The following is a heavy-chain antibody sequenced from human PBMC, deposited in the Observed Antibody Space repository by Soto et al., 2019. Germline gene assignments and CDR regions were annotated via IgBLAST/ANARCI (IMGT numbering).Heavy chain of an antibody. J-gene: IGHJ6*02. V-gene: IGHV1-18*01. CDR1: GYTFTIYV. D-gene: IGHD3-16*01. Sequence: QVQLVQSGAEVKNPGASVKVSCKASGYTFTIYVIGWARHAPGQGLEWMGWINTYNGNTNYAQNVQGRVTLTTDTATSTAYMELRSLRSNDTAIYYCAMVDVYVTPSPQDVWGQGTTVIVSS. CDR3: AMVDVYVTPSPQDV. CDR2: INTYNGNT.